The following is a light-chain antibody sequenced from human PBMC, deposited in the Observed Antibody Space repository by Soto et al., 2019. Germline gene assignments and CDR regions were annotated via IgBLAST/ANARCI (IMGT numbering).Light chain of an antibody. J-gene: IGKJ4*01. CDR3: QPYGSSPLLT. Sequence: EIRLSQSPGTVSLSKGERATLSCRASQSVSSSYLAWYQQKPGQAPRLLIYGASNRATGIPDRFSGSGSGTDFTLTISRLEPEDFAVYYCQPYGSSPLLTLCGGT. CDR2: GAS. CDR1: QSVSSSY. V-gene: IGKV3-20*01.